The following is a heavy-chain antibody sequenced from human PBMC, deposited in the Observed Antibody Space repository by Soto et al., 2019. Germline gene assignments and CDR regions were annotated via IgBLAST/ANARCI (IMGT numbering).Heavy chain of an antibody. D-gene: IGHD3-10*01. CDR2: IYYSGST. V-gene: IGHV4-31*03. J-gene: IGHJ6*02. Sequence: QVQLQESGPGLVKPSQTLSLTCTVSGGSISSGGYYWSWIRQHPGKGLEWIGYIYYSGSTYYNPSLKSRVTISVDTSKNQCSLKLSSVTAADTAVYYCARGGDTMVRGVSYYYYYGMDVWGQGTTVTVSS. CDR3: ARGGDTMVRGVSYYYYYGMDV. CDR1: GGSISSGGYY.